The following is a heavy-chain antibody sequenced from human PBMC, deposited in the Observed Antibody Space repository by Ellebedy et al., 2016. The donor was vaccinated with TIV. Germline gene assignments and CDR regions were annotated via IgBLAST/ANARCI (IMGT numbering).Heavy chain of an antibody. V-gene: IGHV3-7*03. J-gene: IGHJ4*02. CDR3: ARQATNTWYLDY. CDR2: IKQDGSEK. Sequence: GESLKISCAASGFTFSNYWMSWFRQAPGKGLEWVGNIKQDGSEKLYVDSVRGRFTISRDNAKNSVFLHMNSLRDEDTAVYYCARQATNTWYLDYWGQGSLVTVSS. CDR1: GFTFSNYW. D-gene: IGHD2-8*01.